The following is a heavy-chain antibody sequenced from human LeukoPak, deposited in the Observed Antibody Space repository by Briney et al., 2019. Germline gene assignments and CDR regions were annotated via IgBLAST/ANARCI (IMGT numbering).Heavy chain of an antibody. CDR3: ARKRRYCSGGSCYSGYFQH. V-gene: IGHV4-34*01. J-gene: IGHJ1*01. CDR1: GGSFSGYY. CDR2: INHSGST. Sequence: PSETLSLTCAVYGGSFSGYYWSWIRQPPGKGLEWTGEINHSGSTNYNPSLKSRVTISVDTSKNQFSLKLSSVTAADTAVYYCARKRRYCSGGSCYSGYFQHWGQGTLVTVSS. D-gene: IGHD2-15*01.